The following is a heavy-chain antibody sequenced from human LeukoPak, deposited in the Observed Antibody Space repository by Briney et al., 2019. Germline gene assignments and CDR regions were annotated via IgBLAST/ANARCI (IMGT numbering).Heavy chain of an antibody. V-gene: IGHV3-33*01. CDR2: IWYDGSNK. CDR3: AGGVYDSSGSYFDY. D-gene: IGHD3-22*01. CDR1: GLSFSSYG. Sequence: GGSLRLSCAASGLSFSSYGMHWVRQAPGKGLEWVAVIWYDGSNKYYADSVKGRFTISRDNSKNTLYLQMNSLRAEDTAVYYCAGGVYDSSGSYFDYWGQGTLVTVSS. J-gene: IGHJ4*02.